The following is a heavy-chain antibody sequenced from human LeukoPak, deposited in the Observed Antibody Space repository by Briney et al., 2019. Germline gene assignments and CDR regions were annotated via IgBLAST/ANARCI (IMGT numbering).Heavy chain of an antibody. CDR1: GFTFSSHG. D-gene: IGHD5-24*01. V-gene: IGHV3-33*01. CDR2: IWYDGSNK. J-gene: IGHJ4*02. CDR3: ARDSSDVEMATITSLPDY. Sequence: PGGSLRLSCAAPGFTFSSHGMHWVRQAPGKGLEWVAVIWYDGSNKYYADSVKGRFTISRDNSKNTLYLQMNSLRAEDTAVYYCARDSSDVEMATITSLPDYWGQGTLVTVSS.